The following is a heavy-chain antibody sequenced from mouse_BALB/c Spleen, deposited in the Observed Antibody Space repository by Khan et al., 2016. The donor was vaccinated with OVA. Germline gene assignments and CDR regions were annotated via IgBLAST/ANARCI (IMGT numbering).Heavy chain of an antibody. Sequence: QVQLQQSGAELVRPGASVKLSCEASGYTFTSYWMNWVKQSPEQGLEWIGRIDPYDSETHYNQNFTDKAILTVDKSSSTAYMQLSSLTSEESAVCYGARNPFAYWGQGTLVTVSA. CDR2: IDPYDSET. CDR1: GYTFTSYW. J-gene: IGHJ3*01. CDR3: ARNPFAY. V-gene: IGHV1-52*01.